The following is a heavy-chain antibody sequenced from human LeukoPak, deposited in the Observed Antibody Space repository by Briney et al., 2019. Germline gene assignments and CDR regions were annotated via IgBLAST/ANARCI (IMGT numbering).Heavy chain of an antibody. D-gene: IGHD1-14*01. J-gene: IGHJ4*02. CDR1: GGTFSIYV. CDR2: IIPIFGTA. V-gene: IGHV1-69*13. CDR3: AREVYGAHDY. Sequence: SLKSSCKGSGGTFSIYVISWVRPAPGHRLEWMGGIIPIFGTANYAQKFQGRVTITADESTSTAYMELSSLRSEDTAVYYCAREVYGAHDYWGQGTLVTVSS.